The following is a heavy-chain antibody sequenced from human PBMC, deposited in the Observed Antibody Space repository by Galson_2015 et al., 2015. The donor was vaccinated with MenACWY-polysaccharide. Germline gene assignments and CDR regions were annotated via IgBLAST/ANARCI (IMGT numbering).Heavy chain of an antibody. CDR1: GFTFDDYA. Sequence: SLRLYCAASGFTFDDYAMHWVRQAPGKGLEWVSGISWNSGSRGYADSVKGRFTISRDNAKSSLHLQMNSLRAEDTALYYCAKDTRYDFWSGYGSSNWFDPWGQGTLVTVSS. CDR2: ISWNSGSR. CDR3: AKDTRYDFWSGYGSSNWFDP. V-gene: IGHV3-9*01. J-gene: IGHJ5*02. D-gene: IGHD3-3*01.